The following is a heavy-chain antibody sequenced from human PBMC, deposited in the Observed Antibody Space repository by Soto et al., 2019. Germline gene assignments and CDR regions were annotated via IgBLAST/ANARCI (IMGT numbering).Heavy chain of an antibody. J-gene: IGHJ6*03. CDR1: GGSFSGYY. Sequence: SETLSLTCAVYGGSFSGYYWSWIRQPPGKGLEWIGEINHSGSTNYNPSLKSRVTISVDTSKNQFSLKLSSVTAADTAVYYCARRVVIILGYYYYYMDVWGKGTTVTVSS. V-gene: IGHV4-34*01. D-gene: IGHD3-3*01. CDR2: INHSGST. CDR3: ARRVVIILGYYYYYMDV.